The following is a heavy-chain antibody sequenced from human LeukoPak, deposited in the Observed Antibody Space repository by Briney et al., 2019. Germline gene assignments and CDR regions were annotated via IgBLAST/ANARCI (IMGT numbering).Heavy chain of an antibody. J-gene: IGHJ4*02. D-gene: IGHD5-24*01. Sequence: GGSLRLSCAASGFTFSSYSMNWVRQAPGKGLEWVSSISSSSSYIYYADSVKGRFTISRDNSKNTLYLQMNSLRAEDTAVYYCARDTSREGEPRFDYWGQGTLVTVSS. CDR3: ARDTSREGEPRFDY. V-gene: IGHV3-21*04. CDR2: ISSSSSYI. CDR1: GFTFSSYS.